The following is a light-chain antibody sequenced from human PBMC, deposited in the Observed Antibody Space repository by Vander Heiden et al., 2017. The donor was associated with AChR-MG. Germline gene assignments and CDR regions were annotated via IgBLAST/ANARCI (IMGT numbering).Light chain of an antibody. CDR1: QGISNH. J-gene: IGKJ1*01. CDR3: QRDNGARWT. V-gene: IGKV1-27*01. Sequence: DIQMTQSPSSLSASVGDRVTITCRASQGISNHLAWYQQKPGTLPKVLIYAASTLQSGVPSRFSGGGSGTDFTLTISILHPEDVGTYYCQRDNGARWTFGQGTRVEIK. CDR2: AAS.